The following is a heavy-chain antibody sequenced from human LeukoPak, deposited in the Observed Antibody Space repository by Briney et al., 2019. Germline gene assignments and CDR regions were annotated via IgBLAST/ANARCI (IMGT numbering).Heavy chain of an antibody. CDR1: GFTFSSYS. Sequence: GGSLRLSCAASGFTFSSYSMNWVRQAPGKGLEWVANIKQDGSEKYYVDSVKGRFTISRDNAKNSLYLQMNSLRAEDTAVYYCARVVEVPAAQYYYYYYYMDVWGKGTTVTVSS. CDR2: IKQDGSEK. V-gene: IGHV3-7*01. CDR3: ARVVEVPAAQYYYYYYYMDV. J-gene: IGHJ6*03. D-gene: IGHD2-2*01.